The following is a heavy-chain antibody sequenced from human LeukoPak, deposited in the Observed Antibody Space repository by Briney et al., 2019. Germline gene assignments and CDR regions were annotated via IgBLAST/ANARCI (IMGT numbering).Heavy chain of an antibody. CDR3: ARDRDYYGSGSYYNVFWFDP. CDR2: IKQDGSNT. Sequence: GGSLRLSCAASGFTFSRYWMNWVRQAPGKGLEWVANIKQDGSNTNYVDSVKGRFTVSRDNAKNSLYLQMNSLRAEDTAVYYCARDRDYYGSGSYYNVFWFDPWGQGTLVTVSS. J-gene: IGHJ5*02. V-gene: IGHV3-7*01. CDR1: GFTFSRYW. D-gene: IGHD3-10*01.